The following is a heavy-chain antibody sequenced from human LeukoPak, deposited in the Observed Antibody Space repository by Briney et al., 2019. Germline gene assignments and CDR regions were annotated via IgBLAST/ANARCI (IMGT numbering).Heavy chain of an antibody. Sequence: ASVKVSCKASGYTFTSYDINWVRQATGQGLEWMGWMNPNSGNTGYAQKFQGRVTMTRNTSISTAYMELSSLRSEDTAVYYCARGSGLLWFGESSRWFDPWGQGTLVTVSS. D-gene: IGHD3-10*01. V-gene: IGHV1-8*01. CDR1: GYTFTSYD. J-gene: IGHJ5*02. CDR3: ARGSGLLWFGESSRWFDP. CDR2: MNPNSGNT.